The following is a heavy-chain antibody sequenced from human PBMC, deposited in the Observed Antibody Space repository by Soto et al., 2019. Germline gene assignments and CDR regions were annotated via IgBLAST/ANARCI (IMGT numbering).Heavy chain of an antibody. CDR2: IYYSGST. V-gene: IGHV4-39*01. CDR3: ARHAYYYDSSGYWFDP. CDR1: GGSISSSSYY. J-gene: IGHJ5*02. Sequence: SETLSLTCTVSGGSISSSSYYWGWIRQPPGKGLEWIGSIYYSGSTYYNPSLKSRVTISVDTSKNQFSLKLSSVTAADTAVYYCARHAYYYDSSGYWFDPWGQGTLVTVSS. D-gene: IGHD3-22*01.